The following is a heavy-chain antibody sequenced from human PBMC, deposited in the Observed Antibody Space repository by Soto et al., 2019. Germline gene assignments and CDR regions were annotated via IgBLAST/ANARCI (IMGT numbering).Heavy chain of an antibody. J-gene: IGHJ4*02. Sequence: ASVKVSCKASGGTFSSYAISWARQAPGQGLEWMGGIIPIFGTANYAQKFQGRVTITADKSTSTAYMELSSLRSEDTAVYYCARAHVDTAMAPDYWGQGTLVTVSS. D-gene: IGHD5-18*01. CDR3: ARAHVDTAMAPDY. CDR2: IIPIFGTA. CDR1: GGTFSSYA. V-gene: IGHV1-69*06.